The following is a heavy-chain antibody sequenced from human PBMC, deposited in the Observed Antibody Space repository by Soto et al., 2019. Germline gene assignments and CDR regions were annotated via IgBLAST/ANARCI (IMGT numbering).Heavy chain of an antibody. CDR3: TTYHGDYNFDH. Sequence: QVQLVQSGAEVKKPGASVKVSCKVFGYTLNEVAMHWVRQAPGKGLERLGGFDPDEAETIYAQHFQGRVTMTEDTSTDTVYMELSSLRSEDTALYFCTTYHGDYNFDHWGQGTLVTVSS. V-gene: IGHV1-24*01. D-gene: IGHD4-17*01. CDR2: FDPDEAET. CDR1: GYTLNEVA. J-gene: IGHJ5*02.